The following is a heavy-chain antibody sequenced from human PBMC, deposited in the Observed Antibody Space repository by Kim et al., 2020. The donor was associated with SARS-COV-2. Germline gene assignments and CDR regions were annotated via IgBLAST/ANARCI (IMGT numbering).Heavy chain of an antibody. CDR2: ISYNGGNK. D-gene: IGHD2-15*01. J-gene: IGHJ4*02. Sequence: GGSLRLSCAASGFTFSSYAMHWVRQAPGKGLEWVALISYNGGNKYYADSVKGRFTVSRDNSQSTLYLQMNSLKVEDTAVYYCARDLFGSNVVVVVAGYWGQGALVSVSS. V-gene: IGHV3-30-3*01. CDR3: ARDLFGSNVVVVVAGY. CDR1: GFTFSSYA.